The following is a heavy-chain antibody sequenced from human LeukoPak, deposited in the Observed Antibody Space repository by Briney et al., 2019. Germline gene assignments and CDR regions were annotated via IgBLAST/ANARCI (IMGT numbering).Heavy chain of an antibody. V-gene: IGHV3-48*03. CDR2: ISSSGSTK. Sequence: GGSLRLSCAASGFTFSSYEMNWVRQAPGKGLEWVSYISSSGSTKNYADSVKGRFTISRDNSKNTLYLQMNSLRAEDTAVYYCAKDITAMGDYWGQGTLVTVSS. CDR1: GFTFSSYE. D-gene: IGHD5-18*01. J-gene: IGHJ4*02. CDR3: AKDITAMGDY.